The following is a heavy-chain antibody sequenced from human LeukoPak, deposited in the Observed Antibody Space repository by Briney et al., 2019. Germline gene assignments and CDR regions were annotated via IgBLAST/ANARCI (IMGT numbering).Heavy chain of an antibody. CDR3: AKSTRSGGSCYDY. CDR1: GFTFSSYA. J-gene: IGHJ4*02. CDR2: ISGSGGST. D-gene: IGHD2-15*01. V-gene: IGHV3-23*01. Sequence: GGSLRLSCAASGFTFSSYAMSWVRRAPGKGLEWVSAISGSGGSTYYADSVKGRFTISRDNSKNTLYLQMNSLRAEDTAVYYCAKSTRSGGSCYDYWGQGTLVTVSS.